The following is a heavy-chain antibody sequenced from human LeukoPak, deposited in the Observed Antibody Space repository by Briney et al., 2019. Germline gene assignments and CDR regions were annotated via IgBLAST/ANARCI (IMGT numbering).Heavy chain of an antibody. Sequence: PGGSLRLSCAASGFTFSNAWMSWVRQAPGKGLEWVGRIKSKTDGGTTDYAAPVKGRFTISRDDSKNTLYQQMNSLKTEDTAVYYCTTDRNGDYADYWGQGTLVTVSP. V-gene: IGHV3-15*01. J-gene: IGHJ4*02. CDR2: IKSKTDGGTT. CDR1: GFTFSNAW. D-gene: IGHD4-17*01. CDR3: TTDRNGDYADY.